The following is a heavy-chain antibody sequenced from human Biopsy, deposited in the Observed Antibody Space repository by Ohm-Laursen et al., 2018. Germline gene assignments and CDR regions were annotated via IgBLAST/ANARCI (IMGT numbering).Heavy chain of an antibody. D-gene: IGHD6-19*01. J-gene: IGHJ4*02. CDR1: GYSFTSYY. V-gene: IGHV1-46*01. CDR2: INPSGSTT. Sequence: ASVKVSCKASGYSFTSYYMHWVRQAPGQGLEWMGMINPSGSTTSYPQIFQGRVTMTRNTSKSTVYMELSSLRSADTAVYFCARNTGWYRDLYYFDYWGQGTLVTVSS. CDR3: ARNTGWYRDLYYFDY.